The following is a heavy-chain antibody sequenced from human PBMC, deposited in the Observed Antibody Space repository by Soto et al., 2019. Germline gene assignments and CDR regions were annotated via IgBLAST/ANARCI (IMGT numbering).Heavy chain of an antibody. Sequence: PGGSLRLSCTASGFTFSNARMSWVRQAPGKGLEWVGRIKRQSDGGATQYTAPVNGRFTISRDDSRNMLFLQMNSLETEDTATYYCTTAGGNLVAYWGQGVMVTVSS. D-gene: IGHD1-26*01. CDR1: GFTFSNAR. CDR2: IKRQSDGGAT. V-gene: IGHV3-15*01. J-gene: IGHJ4*02. CDR3: TTAGGNLVAY.